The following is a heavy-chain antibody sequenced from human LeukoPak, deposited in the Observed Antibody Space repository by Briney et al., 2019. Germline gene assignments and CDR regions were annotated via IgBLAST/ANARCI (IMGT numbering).Heavy chain of an antibody. D-gene: IGHD6-13*01. CDR2: IYPGDSDS. V-gene: IGHV5-51*01. Sequence: GASLQISCKGSGYSFTTYWIGWVRQMPGKGLEWMGIIYPGDSDSRYSPSFQGQVTISADKSISTAYLQWSSLKASDTAMYYCATEAAGRQSLNAFDIWGQGTMVTVSS. CDR3: ATEAAGRQSLNAFDI. CDR1: GYSFTTYW. J-gene: IGHJ3*02.